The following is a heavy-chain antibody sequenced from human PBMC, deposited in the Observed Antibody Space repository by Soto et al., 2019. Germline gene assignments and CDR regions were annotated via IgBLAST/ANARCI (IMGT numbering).Heavy chain of an antibody. Sequence: QVQLVESGGGVVQPGRSLRLSCAASGFTFSSYAMHWVRQAPGKGLEWVAVISYDGSNKYYADSVKGRFTISRDNSKNTLYLQMNSLRAEDTAVYYCAREDVYYDSSGYADYYYGMDVWGQGTTVTVSS. D-gene: IGHD3-22*01. V-gene: IGHV3-30-3*01. CDR3: AREDVYYDSSGYADYYYGMDV. CDR2: ISYDGSNK. CDR1: GFTFSSYA. J-gene: IGHJ6*02.